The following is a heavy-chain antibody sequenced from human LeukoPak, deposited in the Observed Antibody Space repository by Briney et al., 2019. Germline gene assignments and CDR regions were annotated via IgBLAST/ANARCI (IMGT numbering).Heavy chain of an antibody. CDR1: GGSFSGYY. CDR3: ARRGGDSPGAFDI. CDR2: INHSGST. Sequence: PSETLSLTCAVYGGSFSGYYWSWIRQPPGKGLEWIGEINHSGSTNYNPSLKSRVTISVDTSKNQFSLKLSSVTAADTAVYYCARRGGDSPGAFDIWGQGTMVTVSS. D-gene: IGHD2-21*02. J-gene: IGHJ3*02. V-gene: IGHV4-34*01.